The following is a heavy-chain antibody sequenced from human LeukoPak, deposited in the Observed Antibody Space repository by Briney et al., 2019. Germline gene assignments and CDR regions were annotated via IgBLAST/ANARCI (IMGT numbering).Heavy chain of an antibody. CDR2: INWNGGST. V-gene: IGHV3-20*04. J-gene: IGHJ4*02. D-gene: IGHD3-10*01. CDR1: GFTFDDSG. CDR3: ARGLGYYGSGSYLSLIPFDY. Sequence: PGGSLRLSCAASGFTFDDSGMNWVRQAPGKGLEWVSGINWNGGSTYYADSVKGRFTISRDNAKNSLYLQMNSLRAEDTAVYYCARGLGYYGSGSYLSLIPFDYWGQGTLVTVSS.